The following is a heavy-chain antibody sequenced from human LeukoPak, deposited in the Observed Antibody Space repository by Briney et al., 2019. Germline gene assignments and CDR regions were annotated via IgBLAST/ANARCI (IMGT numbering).Heavy chain of an antibody. CDR2: ITSSGGTT. D-gene: IGHD2-2*02. Sequence: GGSLRLSCAASGFTFRNNDMSWVRQAPGKGLEWVSEITSSGGTTSYADSVKGRFTISRDNSKNTLYLQMNSLRAEDTAVYYCAKRDCSSTSCYTADYWGQGTLVTVSS. J-gene: IGHJ4*02. CDR3: AKRDCSSTSCYTADY. CDR1: GFTFRNND. V-gene: IGHV3-23*01.